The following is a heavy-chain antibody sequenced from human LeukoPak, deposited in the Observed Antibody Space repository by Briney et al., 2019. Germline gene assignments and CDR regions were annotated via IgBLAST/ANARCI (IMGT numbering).Heavy chain of an antibody. CDR2: IYYSGST. CDR1: GGSISSSSYY. J-gene: IGHJ6*02. CDR3: ARLPILSTAPFYYYYGMDV. Sequence: SETLSLTCTVSGGSISSSSYYWGWIRQPPGKGLEWIGSIYYSGSTYYNPSLKSRVTISVDTSKNQFSLKLSSVTAADTAVYYCARLPILSTAPFYYYYGMDVWGQGTTVTVSS. D-gene: IGHD2-21*01. V-gene: IGHV4-39*07.